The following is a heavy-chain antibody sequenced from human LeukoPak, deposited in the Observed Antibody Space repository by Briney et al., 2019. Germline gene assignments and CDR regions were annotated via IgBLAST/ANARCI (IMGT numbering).Heavy chain of an antibody. J-gene: IGHJ2*01. CDR1: GFTVGNNY. V-gene: IGHV3-66*01. CDR2: VYSGGSR. D-gene: IGHD5-24*01. CDR3: ASPSAEMTAINGWYFDV. Sequence: GGSLRLSCAASGFTVGNNYMKWLRQAPGKGLEWVSVVYSGGSRYYADSVKGRFTISRDYSKNTLYLQMNNLRAEDTAVYYCASPSAEMTAINGWYFDVWGGGSRVTVSS.